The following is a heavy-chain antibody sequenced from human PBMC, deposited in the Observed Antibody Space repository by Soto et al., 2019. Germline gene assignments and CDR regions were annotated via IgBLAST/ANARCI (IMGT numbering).Heavy chain of an antibody. V-gene: IGHV4-30-2*01. Sequence: TLSLTCAVSGGSISSGGYSWSWIRQPPGKGLEWIGYIYHSGSTYYNPSLKSRVTISVDRSKNQFSLKLSSVTAADTAVYYCARVQTETYYDILTGYYLQAPYGMDVWGQGTTVTVSS. CDR2: IYHSGST. CDR1: GGSISSGGYS. J-gene: IGHJ6*02. D-gene: IGHD3-9*01. CDR3: ARVQTETYYDILTGYYLQAPYGMDV.